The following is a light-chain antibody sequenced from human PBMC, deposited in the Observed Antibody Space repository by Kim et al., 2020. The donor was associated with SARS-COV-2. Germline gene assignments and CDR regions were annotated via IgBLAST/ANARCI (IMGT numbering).Light chain of an antibody. CDR2: DVN. CDR1: SSDIGDYNY. CDR3: CSYAGSYTYV. V-gene: IGLV2-11*01. Sequence: QSALTQPRSVSGSPGQSVIISCTGSSSDIGDYNYISWYQQHAGEVPKLMIYDVNKRPSGVPDRFSGSKSGNTASLTISGLEAEDEADYYCCSYAGSYTYVFGTGTKVTVL. J-gene: IGLJ1*01.